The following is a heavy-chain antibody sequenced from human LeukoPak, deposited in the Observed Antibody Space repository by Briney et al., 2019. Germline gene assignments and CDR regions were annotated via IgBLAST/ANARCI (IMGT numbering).Heavy chain of an antibody. CDR3: ARAPSEIGGYYPEYFRH. D-gene: IGHD3-22*01. V-gene: IGHV3-74*01. J-gene: IGHJ1*01. CDR2: IKSDGRT. Sequence: GGSLRLSCAASGFTLRSYWMHWVRQAPGKGLVWASRIKSDGRTNYADSVKGRFTISRDNAKNTVSLQMNSLRAEDTGVYYCARAPSEIGGYYPEYFRHWGQGTLVIVSS. CDR1: GFTLRSYW.